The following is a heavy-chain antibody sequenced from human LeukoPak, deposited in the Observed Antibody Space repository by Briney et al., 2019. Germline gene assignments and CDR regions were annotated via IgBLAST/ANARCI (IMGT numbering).Heavy chain of an antibody. V-gene: IGHV4-4*07. D-gene: IGHD3-22*01. CDR3: AKSNGYGLIDI. CDR1: GGSISSYY. CDR2: IYTSGST. J-gene: IGHJ3*02. Sequence: PSETLSLTCTVSGGSISSYYWSWIRQPAGKGLEWIGRIYTSGSTNYNPSLKSRVTMSVDTSKNQLSLKLNSVTAADTAVYYCAKSNGYGLIDIWGQGTMVTVSS.